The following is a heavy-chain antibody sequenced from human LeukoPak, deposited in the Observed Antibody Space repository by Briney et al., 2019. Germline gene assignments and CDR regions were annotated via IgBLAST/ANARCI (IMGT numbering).Heavy chain of an antibody. CDR2: ISGSGGST. Sequence: GGTLRLSCAASGFTFSGYGMSWVRQAPGKGLKWVSAISGSGGSTYYADSVKGRITISRDNSKNTLYLQMNSLRAEDTAVYYCAKEMATSENAFDIWGQGTMVTVSS. CDR3: AKEMATSENAFDI. V-gene: IGHV3-23*01. CDR1: GFTFSGYG. D-gene: IGHD5-24*01. J-gene: IGHJ3*02.